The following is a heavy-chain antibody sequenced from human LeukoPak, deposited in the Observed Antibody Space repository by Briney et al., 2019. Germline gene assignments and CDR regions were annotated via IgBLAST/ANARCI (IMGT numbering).Heavy chain of an antibody. CDR1: GITLNNYG. V-gene: IGHV3-23*01. D-gene: IGHD1-26*01. CDR3: AKDGGGNYGSFDY. CDR2: ISGNGDST. Sequence: GGSLRLSCAVSGITLNNYGMTWVRQAPGKGLEWVSAISGNGDSTFYADSVKGRFTISRDNSKNTLYLHINSLRAEDTATYYCAKDGGGNYGSFDYWGQGTLVTVSS. J-gene: IGHJ4*02.